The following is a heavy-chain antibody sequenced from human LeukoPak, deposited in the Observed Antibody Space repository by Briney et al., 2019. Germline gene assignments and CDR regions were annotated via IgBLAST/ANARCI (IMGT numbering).Heavy chain of an antibody. Sequence: PGGSLRLSCAASGFTFSSYWMHWVRQAPGKGLVWVSRINSDGSSTSYADSVKGRFTISRDNAKNTLYLQMNSLRAEDTAVYYCARVDTAMGHYYYYGMDVWGQGTTVTVSS. D-gene: IGHD5-18*01. CDR2: INSDGSST. CDR1: GFTFSSYW. V-gene: IGHV3-74*01. J-gene: IGHJ6*02. CDR3: ARVDTAMGHYYYYGMDV.